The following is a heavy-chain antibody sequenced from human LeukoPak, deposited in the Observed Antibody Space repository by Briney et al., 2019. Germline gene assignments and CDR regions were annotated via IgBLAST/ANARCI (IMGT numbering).Heavy chain of an antibody. Sequence: GASVKVSCKASRYTFHGYYIHLVRQAPGERLEWMGWINPNSVGTNYPQKFQARVTIPKNTSIIPAYMQPSTLRSDDTALYYCASDLVYYDSSGYYFYWGQGTLVTVSS. CDR3: ASDLVYYDSSGYYFY. D-gene: IGHD3-22*01. CDR1: RYTFHGYY. J-gene: IGHJ4*02. CDR2: INPNSVGT. V-gene: IGHV1-2*02.